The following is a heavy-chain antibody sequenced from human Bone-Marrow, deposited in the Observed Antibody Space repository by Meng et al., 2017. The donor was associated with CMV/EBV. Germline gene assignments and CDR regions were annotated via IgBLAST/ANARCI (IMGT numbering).Heavy chain of an antibody. Sequence: GGSVSGYYWRWIRQAPGKGLEWNGENNHSESTKYNPSLKRRVHISVDTSKNQFSLKLSSVTAADTAVYYCARGKLLWFGEFPWFDPWGQGTLVTVSS. CDR3: ARGKLLWFGEFPWFDP. V-gene: IGHV4-34*01. J-gene: IGHJ5*02. CDR2: NNHSEST. D-gene: IGHD3-10*01. CDR1: GGSVSGYY.